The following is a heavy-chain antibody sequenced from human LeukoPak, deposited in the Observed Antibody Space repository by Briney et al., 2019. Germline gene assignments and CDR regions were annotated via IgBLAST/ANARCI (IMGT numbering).Heavy chain of an antibody. D-gene: IGHD3-16*01. V-gene: IGHV1-69*06. CDR2: IIPIFGTA. Sequence: GSSVKVSCKASGGTFSSYAISWVRQAPGQGLEWMGGIIPIFGTANYAQKFQGRVTITADKSTSTAYMELSSLRSEDTAVYYCARGGSALGSAAGYYYMDVWGKGTTVTVSS. CDR1: GGTFSSYA. J-gene: IGHJ6*03. CDR3: ARGGSALGSAAGYYYMDV.